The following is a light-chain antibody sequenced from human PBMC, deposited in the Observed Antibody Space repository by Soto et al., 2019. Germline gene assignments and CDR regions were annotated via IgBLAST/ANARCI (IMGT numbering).Light chain of an antibody. Sequence: QSALTQPASVSGSPGQSITISCTGTNSDIGSYSLVSWYQHHPGKAPTVMIYEGSKRPSDVSNRFSGSQAGNTASLTISRLHSEDQAYYYCCSHAGSSNFLYVFATGTKLTVL. CDR3: CSHAGSSNFLYV. CDR2: EGS. J-gene: IGLJ1*01. CDR1: NSDIGSYSL. V-gene: IGLV2-23*03.